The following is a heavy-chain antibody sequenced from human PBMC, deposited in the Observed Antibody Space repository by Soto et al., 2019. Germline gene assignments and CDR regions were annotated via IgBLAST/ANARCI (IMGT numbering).Heavy chain of an antibody. V-gene: IGHV3-30*18. J-gene: IGHJ4*02. CDR1: GFTFRNYG. CDR3: AKDGAPPYCRGGNCPSTPDY. CDR2: ISYDGSNE. D-gene: IGHD2-15*01. Sequence: QVQLVESGGGVVQPGGSLRLSCTGSGFTFRNYGMHWVRQTPGKGLERVAVISYDGSNEYYADSVKGRFTIARDNAKNMLWLQLISRRAADTAVYDCAKDGAPPYCRGGNCPSTPDYWGRGTLVAVSS.